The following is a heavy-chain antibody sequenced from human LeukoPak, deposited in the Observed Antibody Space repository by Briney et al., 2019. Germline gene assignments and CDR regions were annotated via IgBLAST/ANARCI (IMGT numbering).Heavy chain of an antibody. V-gene: IGHV3-11*01. D-gene: IGHD3-22*01. Sequence: GGSLRLSCAVSGFTFTDTYMTWIRQAPGKGLESLSYISPSGTDISYADSVKGRFTISRDNAKNSLYLQMNSLRAEDTAVYYCTRHGGRDFYDSTEDAFDIWGQGTMVTVSS. CDR3: TRHGGRDFYDSTEDAFDI. J-gene: IGHJ3*02. CDR1: GFTFTDTY. CDR2: ISPSGTDI.